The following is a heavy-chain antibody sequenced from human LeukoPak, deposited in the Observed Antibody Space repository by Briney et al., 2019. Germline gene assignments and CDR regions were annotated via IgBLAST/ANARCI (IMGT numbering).Heavy chain of an antibody. Sequence: GESLKISCQGSGYSFTTYWIGWVRQAPGQGLEWMGWISTYNGDTKYAQDYQDRVTMTTDASTSTAYMELRSLRSDDTAVYYCARDLDWVFDFWGQGTLVTVSS. V-gene: IGHV1-18*04. CDR3: ARDLDWVFDF. CDR2: ISTYNGDT. D-gene: IGHD3-9*01. CDR1: GYSFTTYW. J-gene: IGHJ4*02.